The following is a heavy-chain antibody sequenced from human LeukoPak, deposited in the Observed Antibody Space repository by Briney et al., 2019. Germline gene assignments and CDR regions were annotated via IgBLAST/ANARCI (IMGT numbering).Heavy chain of an antibody. CDR2: INSDGSST. CDR3: ARVPITLAGTKDAKYFQH. Sequence: QSGGSLTLSCAASGFTFDDYGMSWVRQGPGKGRVGVSRINSDGSSTNYADSVKGRFTISRDNRKNTLYLQMNSLRAQDTAVYDCARVPITLAGTKDAKYFQHWGQGTLVTVSS. V-gene: IGHV3-74*01. CDR1: GFTFDDYG. J-gene: IGHJ1*01. D-gene: IGHD6-19*01.